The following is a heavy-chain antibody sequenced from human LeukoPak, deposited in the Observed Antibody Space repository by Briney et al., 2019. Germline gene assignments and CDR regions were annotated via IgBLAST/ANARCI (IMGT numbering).Heavy chain of an antibody. D-gene: IGHD3-10*01. J-gene: IGHJ4*02. CDR1: GDSFTSYW. CDR3: ARPLIRGVRGVRDY. V-gene: IGHV5-51*01. Sequence: PAESLKISCRGAGDSFTSYWIGWGRRMPGKNLGWRGIIFPGDSDTRYSPSFQSQVTISANKSISTAYLQWSSLKASDTAMYYCARPLIRGVRGVRDYWGQGTLVTVSS. CDR2: IFPGDSDT.